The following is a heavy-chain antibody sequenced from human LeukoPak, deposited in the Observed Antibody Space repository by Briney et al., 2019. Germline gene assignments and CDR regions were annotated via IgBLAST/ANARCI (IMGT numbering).Heavy chain of an antibody. J-gene: IGHJ6*04. CDR1: GFTFSSYS. D-gene: IGHD3-10*02. Sequence: GGSLRLSCAASGFTFSSYSMNWVRQAPGKGLEWVSSISGSGGSPYYADSVKGRFTISRDNAKNSLYLQMNSLRAEDTAVYYCAELGITMIGGVWGKGTTVTISS. CDR3: AELGITMIGGV. CDR2: ISGSGGSP. V-gene: IGHV3-21*01.